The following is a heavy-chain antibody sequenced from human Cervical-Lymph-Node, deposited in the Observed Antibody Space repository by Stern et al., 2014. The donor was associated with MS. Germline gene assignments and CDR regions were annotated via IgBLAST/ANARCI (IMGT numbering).Heavy chain of an antibody. CDR2: MNPNSGRS. Sequence: QVQLVESGAEVKKPGASVKVSCKASGYTFSDYDINWVRQATGQGLEWMGWMNPNSGRSGSAQQFQGRVTMTRDTSTDTAYMDVSSLTSEDTAVYYCARGPIAGRIMAYARISGMDVWGQGTTVTVSS. J-gene: IGHJ6*02. CDR3: ARGPIAGRIMAYARISGMDV. V-gene: IGHV1-8*01. CDR1: GYTFSDYD. D-gene: IGHD2-8*01.